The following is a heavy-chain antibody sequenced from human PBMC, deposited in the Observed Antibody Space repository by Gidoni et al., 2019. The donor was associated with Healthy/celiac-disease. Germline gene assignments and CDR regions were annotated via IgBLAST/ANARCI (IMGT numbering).Heavy chain of an antibody. V-gene: IGHV3-30-3*01. CDR1: AFPFSSYA. CDR2: ISYDGSNK. D-gene: IGHD1-7*01. CDR3: ASGITGTTPYYYGMDV. J-gene: IGHJ6*02. Sequence: QVQLVESGGGVVQPGRSLRLSCAASAFPFSSYAMPWVRQAPGKGLEWVAVISYDGSNKYYADSVKGRFTISRDNSKNTLYLQMNSLRAEDTAVYYCASGITGTTPYYYGMDVWGQGTTVTVSS.